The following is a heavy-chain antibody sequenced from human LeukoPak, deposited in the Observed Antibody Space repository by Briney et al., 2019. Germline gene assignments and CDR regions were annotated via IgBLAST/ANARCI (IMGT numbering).Heavy chain of an antibody. Sequence: GGSLRLSCAASGFTFTRYAMHWVRRAPGEGLGWVAIISNDGSNKYYADSVQGRFTISRDNSKNTLYLQMNSLTSEDTAVYYCAKDKALAVTGTDGMDVWGQGTTVTVSS. V-gene: IGHV3-30-3*01. J-gene: IGHJ6*02. D-gene: IGHD2-21*02. CDR3: AKDKALAVTGTDGMDV. CDR2: ISNDGSNK. CDR1: GFTFTRYA.